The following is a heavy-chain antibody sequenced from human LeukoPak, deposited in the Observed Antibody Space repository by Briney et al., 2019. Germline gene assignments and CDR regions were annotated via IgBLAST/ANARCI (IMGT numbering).Heavy chain of an antibody. Sequence: PGGSLRLSCAVTGFTFSSYVMSWVRQAPGKGLEWVAVISYDGSNEYYADSVKGRFTISRDNSKNTLYLQMSSLRAEDTAVYYCAKEFNRGLPDYWGQGTLVTVPS. V-gene: IGHV3-30*18. J-gene: IGHJ4*02. CDR2: ISYDGSNE. CDR3: AKEFNRGLPDY. D-gene: IGHD2-21*01. CDR1: GFTFSSYV.